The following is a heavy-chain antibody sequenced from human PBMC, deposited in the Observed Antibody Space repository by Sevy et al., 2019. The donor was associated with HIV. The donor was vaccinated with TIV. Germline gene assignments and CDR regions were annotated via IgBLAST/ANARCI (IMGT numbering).Heavy chain of an antibody. CDR3: AREDWNDVIDY. Sequence: GGSLRLSCAASGFIFSDYYMSWIRQAPGKGLECISYIGSGASTILYAESVKGRFTISRDKAKNSLYLQMNSLEADDTAVYYCAREDWNDVIDYWGQGTLVTVSS. V-gene: IGHV3-11*01. CDR1: GFIFSDYY. D-gene: IGHD1-1*01. J-gene: IGHJ4*02. CDR2: IGSGASTI.